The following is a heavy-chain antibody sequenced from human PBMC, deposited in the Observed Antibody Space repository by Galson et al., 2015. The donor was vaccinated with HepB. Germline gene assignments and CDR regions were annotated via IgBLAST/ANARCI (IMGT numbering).Heavy chain of an antibody. Sequence: QSGAEVKKPGESLRISCKGSGYSFTSYWISWVRQMPGKGLEWMGRIDPSDSYTNYSPSFQGHVTISADKSISTAYLQWSSLKASDTAMYYCARHEEVVGFVVVPAAPGDYWGQGTLVTVSS. CDR3: ARHEEVVGFVVVPAAPGDY. D-gene: IGHD2-2*01. J-gene: IGHJ4*02. CDR2: IDPSDSYT. V-gene: IGHV5-10-1*01. CDR1: GYSFTSYW.